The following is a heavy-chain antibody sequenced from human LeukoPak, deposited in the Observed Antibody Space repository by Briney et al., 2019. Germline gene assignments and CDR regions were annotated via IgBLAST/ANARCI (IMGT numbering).Heavy chain of an antibody. V-gene: IGHV3-9*01. D-gene: IGHD3-22*01. Sequence: GGSLRLSCAASGFTFDDYAMHWVRQAPGKGLELFSGISWNSVSIGYADSVKGRFTISRDNAKNSLCLQMNSLRAEDTSLYYCAKDTGYYYDSSNYWNWGQGTLVTVSS. CDR2: ISWNSVSI. CDR1: GFTFDDYA. J-gene: IGHJ4*02. CDR3: AKDTGYYYDSSNYWN.